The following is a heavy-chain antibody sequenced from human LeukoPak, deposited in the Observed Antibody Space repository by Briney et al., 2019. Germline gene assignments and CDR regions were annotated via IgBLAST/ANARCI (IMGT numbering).Heavy chain of an antibody. V-gene: IGHV4-59*01. D-gene: IGHD6-13*01. J-gene: IGHJ5*02. CDR3: ARGKQQLPNWFDP. CDR2: IYYSGST. Sequence: SETLSLTCTVSGGSISSYYWSWIWQPPGKGLEWIGYIYYSGSTNYNPSLKSRVTISVDTSKSQFSLKLSSVTAADTAVYYCARGKQQLPNWFDPWGQGTLVTVSS. CDR1: GGSISSYY.